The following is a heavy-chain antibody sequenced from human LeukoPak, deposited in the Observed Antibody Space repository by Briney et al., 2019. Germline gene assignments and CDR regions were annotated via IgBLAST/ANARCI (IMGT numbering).Heavy chain of an antibody. CDR1: GFTFSSYA. CDR2: ISYDGSNK. Sequence: GRSLRLSCAASGFTFSSYAMHWVRQAPGKGLEWVAVISYDGSNKYYADSVKGRFTISRDNSKNTLYLQMNSLRAEDTAVYYCARRSSSGPWYFDYWGQGTLVTVSS. V-gene: IGHV3-30-3*01. CDR3: ARRSSSGPWYFDY. D-gene: IGHD3-22*01. J-gene: IGHJ4*02.